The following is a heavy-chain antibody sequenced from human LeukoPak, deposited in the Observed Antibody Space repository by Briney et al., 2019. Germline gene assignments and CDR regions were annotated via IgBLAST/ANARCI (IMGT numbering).Heavy chain of an antibody. CDR3: ASRDYGDYGYFQH. Sequence: GGSLRLSCAASGFTVSSNYMSWVRQAPGKGLEWVSVIYSGGSTYYADSAKGRFTISRDNSKNTLYLQMNSLRAEDTAVYYCASRDYGDYGYFQHWGQGTLVTVSS. CDR1: GFTVSSNY. CDR2: IYSGGST. D-gene: IGHD4-17*01. J-gene: IGHJ1*01. V-gene: IGHV3-66*01.